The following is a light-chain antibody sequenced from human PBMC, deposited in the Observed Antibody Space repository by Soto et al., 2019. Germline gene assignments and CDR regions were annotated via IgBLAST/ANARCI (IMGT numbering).Light chain of an antibody. CDR1: QSVSSRD. Sequence: ENVLTQSPGTLSLSPGERATLSCRASQSVSSRDLAWYQQKPGLAPRLLIYGTSTRATGIPDRFRGSGSGTDFTLTISRLEPEDFAVYYCQQYGSSPPYTFGQGTRLEIK. V-gene: IGKV3-20*01. CDR3: QQYGSSPPYT. J-gene: IGKJ2*01. CDR2: GTS.